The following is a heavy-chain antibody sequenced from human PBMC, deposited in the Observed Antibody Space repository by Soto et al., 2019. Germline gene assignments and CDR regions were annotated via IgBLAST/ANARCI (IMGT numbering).Heavy chain of an antibody. CDR1: GGTFSSYT. J-gene: IGHJ4*02. CDR3: ARVVVGSRLSLDY. D-gene: IGHD1-26*01. Sequence: QVQLVQSEAEVKKPGSSVTVSCKASGGTFSSYTISWVRQAPGQGLEWMAGISPIFGTPIYAQKFQDRVTITADDSTMTADMEMNRLTSEDTAVYYCARVVVGSRLSLDYWGQGTLVTISS. CDR2: ISPIFGTP. V-gene: IGHV1-69*01.